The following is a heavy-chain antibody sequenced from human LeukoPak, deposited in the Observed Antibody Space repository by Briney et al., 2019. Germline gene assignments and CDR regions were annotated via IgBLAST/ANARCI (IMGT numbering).Heavy chain of an antibody. D-gene: IGHD2-21*01. CDR1: GGSISSGGYY. J-gene: IGHJ4*02. CDR2: IYYSGST. V-gene: IGHV4-31*03. CDR3: ARGDAEEYCGRASCDAGIHY. Sequence: SQTLSLTCTVSGGSISSGGYYWSWIRQHPGKGLEWIGYIYYSGSTYYNPSLKSRVTISVDTSKNQFSLKLSSVTAADTAVYYCARGDAEEYCGRASCDAGIHYWGEGTL.